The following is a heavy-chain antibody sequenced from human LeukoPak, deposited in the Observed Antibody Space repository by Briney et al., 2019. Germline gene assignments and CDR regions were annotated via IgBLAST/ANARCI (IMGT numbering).Heavy chain of an antibody. CDR2: IKSQTDGGTT. V-gene: IGHV3-15*01. D-gene: IGHD4-17*01. CDR1: GFTFSNAW. CDR3: TTIDYGDHGGGY. Sequence: GGSLRLSCAASGFTFSNAWMSWVRQAPGKGLEWGGRIKSQTDGGTTDYATPVKGRFTISRDDSKNTLYLQMNSLKTEDTAVYYCTTIDYGDHGGGYWGQGTLVTVSS. J-gene: IGHJ4*02.